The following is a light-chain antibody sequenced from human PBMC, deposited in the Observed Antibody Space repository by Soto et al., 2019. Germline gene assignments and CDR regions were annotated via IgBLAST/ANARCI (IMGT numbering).Light chain of an antibody. CDR3: QVWDSSTDDLYV. J-gene: IGLJ1*01. CDR2: ADS. CDR1: NIGSNS. V-gene: IGLV3-21*02. Sequence: SYELTQPPSVSVAPGQTAIVTCDGNNIGSNSVHWYQQKPGRAPVLVVYADSDRPSGVPGRFSGSNSGNTATLTISRVEAGDEADYYCQVWDSSTDDLYVFGPGTKLTVL.